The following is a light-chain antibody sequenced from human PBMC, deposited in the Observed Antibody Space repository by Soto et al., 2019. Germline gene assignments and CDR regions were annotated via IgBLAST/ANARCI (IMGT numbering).Light chain of an antibody. CDR1: SSDVGFYNF. J-gene: IGLJ1*01. Sequence: QSVLTQPPSASGSPGQSLTISCTGTSSDVGFYNFVSWYQQRPGKAPKLVIYEVTKRPSGVPDRFSGSKSGSTASLTVSGLQADDEADYYCSSYTSSSTLRVFGTGTKV. CDR2: EVT. CDR3: SSYTSSSTLRV. V-gene: IGLV2-8*01.